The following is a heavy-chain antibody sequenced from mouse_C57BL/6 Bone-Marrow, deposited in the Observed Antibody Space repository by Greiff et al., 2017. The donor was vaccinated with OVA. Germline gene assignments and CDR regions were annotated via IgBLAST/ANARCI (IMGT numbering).Heavy chain of an antibody. D-gene: IGHD1-1*01. Sequence: EVQLVESGGGLVQPGGSMKLSCVASGFTFSNYWMNWVRQSPEKGLEWVAQIRLKSDNYATHYAESVKGRFTISRDDSKSSVYLQMNNLRAEDTGMYYCTGPQYYYGSSYGYFDDWGKGTTVTVSS. J-gene: IGHJ1*03. CDR1: GFTFSNYW. CDR2: IRLKSDNYAT. CDR3: TGPQYYYGSSYGYFDD. V-gene: IGHV6-3*01.